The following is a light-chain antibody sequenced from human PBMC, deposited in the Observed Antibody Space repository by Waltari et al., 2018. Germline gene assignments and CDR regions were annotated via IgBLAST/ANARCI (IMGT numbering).Light chain of an antibody. CDR3: QQYNNWPRT. CDR1: QSVSSN. Sequence: EIVMTQSPATLSVFPGDRATLSCRASQSVSSNLVWYQQKPGQAPRLLIYDASTRATGIPARFSGSGSGTEFTLTISSLQSEDFAVYYCQQYNNWPRTFGQGTKVEIK. J-gene: IGKJ1*01. CDR2: DAS. V-gene: IGKV3-15*01.